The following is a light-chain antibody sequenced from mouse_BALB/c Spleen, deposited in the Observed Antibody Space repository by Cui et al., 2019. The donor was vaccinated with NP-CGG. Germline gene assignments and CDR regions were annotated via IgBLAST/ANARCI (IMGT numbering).Light chain of an antibody. CDR2: GTN. Sequence: QRVVTRKSALTTSPGETVTFTCRSSTGAVTTSNYANWVQEKPDHLFTGLIGGTNNRAPGVPARFSGSLIGDKAALTITGAQTEDEAIYFCALWYSNHWVFGGGTKLTVL. J-gene: IGLJ1*01. CDR3: ALWYSNHWV. CDR1: TGAVTTSNY. V-gene: IGLV1*01.